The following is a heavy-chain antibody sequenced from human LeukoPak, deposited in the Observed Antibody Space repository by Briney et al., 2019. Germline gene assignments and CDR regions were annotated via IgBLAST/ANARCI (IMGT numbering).Heavy chain of an antibody. Sequence: GASVKVSCKASGFTFTSSAVQWVRQARGQRLEWIGWIVVGSGNTNYAQKFQERVTITRDMSTSTAYMELSSLRSEDTAVYYCAATSTGTHYYYGMDVWGQGTTVTVSS. CDR3: AATSTGTHYYYGMDV. CDR2: IVVGSGNT. J-gene: IGHJ6*02. V-gene: IGHV1-58*01. D-gene: IGHD1-1*01. CDR1: GFTFTSSA.